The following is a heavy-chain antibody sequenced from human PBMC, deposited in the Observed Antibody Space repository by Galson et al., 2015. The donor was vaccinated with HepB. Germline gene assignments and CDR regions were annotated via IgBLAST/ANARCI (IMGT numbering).Heavy chain of an antibody. V-gene: IGHV1-69*13. CDR1: GGTFSSYA. J-gene: IGHJ6*02. Sequence: SVKVSCKASGGTFSSYAISWVRQAPGQGLEWMGGIIPIFGTANYAQKFQGRVTITADESTSTAYMELSSLRSEDTAVYYCARGPERIFGVVPDPTYYYYGMDVWGQGTTVTVSS. D-gene: IGHD3-3*01. CDR3: ARGPERIFGVVPDPTYYYYGMDV. CDR2: IIPIFGTA.